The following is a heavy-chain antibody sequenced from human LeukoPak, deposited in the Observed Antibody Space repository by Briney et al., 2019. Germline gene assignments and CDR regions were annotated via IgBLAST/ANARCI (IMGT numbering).Heavy chain of an antibody. V-gene: IGHV1-69*05. Sequence: SVTVSCKASGGTFSSYAISWVRQAPGQGLEWMGGIIPIFGTANYAQKFQGRVTITTDESTSTAYMELSSLRSEDTAVYYCARERTYKEYSSSSGVFDYWGQGTLVTVSS. CDR2: IIPIFGTA. D-gene: IGHD6-6*01. CDR3: ARERTYKEYSSSSGVFDY. CDR1: GGTFSSYA. J-gene: IGHJ4*02.